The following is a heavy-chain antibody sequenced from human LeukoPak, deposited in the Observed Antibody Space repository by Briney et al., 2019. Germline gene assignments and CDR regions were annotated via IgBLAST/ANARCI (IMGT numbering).Heavy chain of an antibody. CDR3: ARDAPYGSGSQHAFDI. D-gene: IGHD3-10*01. CDR1: GGTFSSYA. CDR2: IIPIFGTA. V-gene: IGHV1-69*01. J-gene: IGHJ3*02. Sequence: ASVKVSCKASGGTFSSYAISWVRQAPGQGLEWMGGIIPIFGTANYAQKFQGRVTITADESTSTAYMELSSLRSEDTAVYYSARDAPYGSGSQHAFDIWGQGTMVTVSS.